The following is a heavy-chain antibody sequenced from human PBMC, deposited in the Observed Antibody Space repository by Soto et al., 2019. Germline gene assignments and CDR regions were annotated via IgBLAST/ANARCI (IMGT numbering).Heavy chain of an antibody. CDR3: AHRVLRTVFGLVTTTAIYFDF. CDR1: GFSLTTSGVG. J-gene: IGHJ4*02. Sequence: QITLNESGPTVVRPTETLTLTCRFSGFSLTTSGVGVGWIRQSPGKAPEWLALIYWDDDKRYSASLKSRLTITKDTSKNQVGRTVSDLDPTDTATYYCAHRVLRTVFGLVTTTAIYFDFWGQGTPVAVSS. CDR2: IYWDDDK. D-gene: IGHD3-3*01. V-gene: IGHV2-5*02.